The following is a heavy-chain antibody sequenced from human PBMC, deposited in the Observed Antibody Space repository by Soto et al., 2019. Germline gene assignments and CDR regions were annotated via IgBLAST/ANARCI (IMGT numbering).Heavy chain of an antibody. Sequence: PGGTLRLSCAASGFTFSSYDMHWVRQATGKGLEWVSAIGTAGDTYYPGSVKGRFTISRENAKNSLYLQMNSLRAEDTAVYYCARGQIDLITIFGVVIVAPHYGMDVWGQGTTVTVSS. D-gene: IGHD3-3*01. V-gene: IGHV3-13*01. CDR1: GFTFSSYD. J-gene: IGHJ6*02. CDR2: IGTAGDT. CDR3: ARGQIDLITIFGVVIVAPHYGMDV.